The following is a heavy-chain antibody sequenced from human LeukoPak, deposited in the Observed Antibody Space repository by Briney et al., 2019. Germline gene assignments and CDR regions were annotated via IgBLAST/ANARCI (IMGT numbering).Heavy chain of an antibody. V-gene: IGHV3-49*04. CDR1: GFTFGDYA. CDR3: TRDQTPYY. J-gene: IGHJ4*02. CDR2: IRSKVYGGTP. Sequence: GGSLRLSCTASGFTFGDYAMTWVRQAPGKGLEWVGFIRSKVYGGTPEYAASVKGRFTISRDGSKGIAYLQMNSLKTEDTAVYYCTRDQTPYYWGQGTLVTVSS.